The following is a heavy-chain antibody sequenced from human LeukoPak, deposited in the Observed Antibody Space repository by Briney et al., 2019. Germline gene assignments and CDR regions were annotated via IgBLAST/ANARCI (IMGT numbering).Heavy chain of an antibody. J-gene: IGHJ6*03. CDR1: GYTFTSYY. D-gene: IGHD2-2*01. CDR2: INPNSGGT. CDR3: ARGYCSSTSCRPFPYYMDV. V-gene: IGHV1-2*02. Sequence: ASVKVSCKASGYTFTSYYMHWVRQAPGQGLEWMGWINPNSGGTNYAQKFQGRVTMTRDTSISTAYMELSRLRSDDTAVYYCARGYCSSTSCRPFPYYMDVWGKGTTVTVSS.